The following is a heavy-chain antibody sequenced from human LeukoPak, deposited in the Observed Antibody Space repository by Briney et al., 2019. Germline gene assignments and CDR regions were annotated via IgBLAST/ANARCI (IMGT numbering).Heavy chain of an antibody. CDR3: ARLINGSPGDY. J-gene: IGHJ4*02. D-gene: IGHD1-26*01. Sequence: KPSETLSLTCTVSGGSISNAAYHWGWIRQPPGKGLEWIGSLYCTGITYYNPSLKSRVTISADTSKNQFSLKVTSVTAADTAVYYCARLINGSPGDYWGQGTLVTVSS. CDR2: LYCTGIT. CDR1: GGSISNAAYH. V-gene: IGHV4-39*01.